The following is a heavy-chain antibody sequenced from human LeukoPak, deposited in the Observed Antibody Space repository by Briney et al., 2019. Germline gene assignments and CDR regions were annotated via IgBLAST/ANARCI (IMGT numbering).Heavy chain of an antibody. V-gene: IGHV1-2*02. J-gene: IGHJ4*02. CDR3: ATGSIVGATIDY. CDR1: GYTFTGYY. Sequence: ASVKVSCKASGYTFTGYYMHWVRQAPGQGLEWMGWINPNRGGTNYAQKFQGRVTMTRDTSISTAYMELSRLRSDDTAVYYCATGSIVGATIDYWGQGTLVTVSS. D-gene: IGHD1-26*01. CDR2: INPNRGGT.